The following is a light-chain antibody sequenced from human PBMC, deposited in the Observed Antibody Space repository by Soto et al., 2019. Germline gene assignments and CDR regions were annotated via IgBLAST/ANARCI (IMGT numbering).Light chain of an antibody. CDR1: QGIGTE. Sequence: AIQMTQSPSSLSASVGDRVTITCRASQGIGTELGWYQLKPGKAPKLLVYGASTLQSGVLPRFSGSGYGSDFTPTISSLQPDDFATYYCLQDFSYPRTFGQGTKVEIK. CDR2: GAS. CDR3: LQDFSYPRT. V-gene: IGKV1-6*02. J-gene: IGKJ1*01.